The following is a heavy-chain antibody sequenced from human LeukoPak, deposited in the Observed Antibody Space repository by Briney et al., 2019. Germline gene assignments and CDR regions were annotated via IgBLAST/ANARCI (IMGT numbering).Heavy chain of an antibody. V-gene: IGHV4-59*01. CDR3: ARGRGRQWLFRFDP. CDR2: IYYSGST. CDR1: GGAISSYY. D-gene: IGHD6-19*01. J-gene: IGHJ5*02. Sequence: SEILSLTRTVSGGAISSYYWSWIRQPPGKGLEWIGYIYYSGSTNYNPSLKSRVTISVDTSKNQFSLKLSSVTAADTAVYYCARGRGRQWLFRFDPWGQGTLVTVSS.